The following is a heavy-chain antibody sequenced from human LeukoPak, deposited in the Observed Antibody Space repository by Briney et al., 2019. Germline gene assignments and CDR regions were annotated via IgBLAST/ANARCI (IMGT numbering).Heavy chain of an antibody. V-gene: IGHV3-74*01. J-gene: IGHJ6*03. CDR3: AKGYDILTGYSFGYYYYYMDV. D-gene: IGHD3-9*01. CDR2: IDSDGSST. Sequence: GGSLRRSCAASGLSFSGYWIHWVRQAPGKGLVWVSRIDSDGSSTSYADSVKGRFTISRDNSKNTLYLQMNSLRAQDTAVYYCAKGYDILTGYSFGYYYYYMDVWGKGTTVTISS. CDR1: GLSFSGYW.